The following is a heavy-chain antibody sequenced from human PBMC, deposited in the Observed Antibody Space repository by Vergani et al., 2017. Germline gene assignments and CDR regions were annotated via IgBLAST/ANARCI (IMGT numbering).Heavy chain of an antibody. V-gene: IGHV1-69*11. D-gene: IGHD1-26*01. CDR1: GGTFSSYA. J-gene: IGHJ4*02. Sequence: QVQLVQSGAEVKKPGSSVKVSCKASGGTFSSYAISWVRQAPGQGLEWMGRIIHILGTANYAQKFQGRVTITADESTSTAYMELSSLRSEDTAVYYCARRDSGSYYDGPFDYWGQGTLVTVSS. CDR3: ARRDSGSYYDGPFDY. CDR2: IIHILGTA.